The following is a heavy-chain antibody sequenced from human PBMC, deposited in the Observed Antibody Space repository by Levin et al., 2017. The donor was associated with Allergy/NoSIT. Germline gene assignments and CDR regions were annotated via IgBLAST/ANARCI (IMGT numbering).Heavy chain of an antibody. CDR3: ARGLDCSSASCYGPVGRQFDY. D-gene: IGHD2-2*01. Sequence: QPGGSLRLSCAASGFTFSSYSMKWVRQAPGKGLEWISYISSSSSTIYYTDSVKGRFTISRDNGKNSLYLQMNSLRDEDTAVYYCARGLDCSSASCYGPVGRQFDYWGQGTLVTVSS. V-gene: IGHV3-48*02. CDR1: GFTFSSYS. CDR2: ISSSSSTI. J-gene: IGHJ4*02.